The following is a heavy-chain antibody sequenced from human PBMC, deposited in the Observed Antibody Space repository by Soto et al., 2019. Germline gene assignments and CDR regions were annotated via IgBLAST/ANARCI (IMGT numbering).Heavy chain of an antibody. CDR2: IYWDADK. D-gene: IGHD3-3*01. Sequence: QITLKESGPTLVKPTQTLTLTCTFSGFSLTTSGVGVGWIRQPPGKALEWLALIYWDADKRYSPSLKSRLTLTEDTSKSQVVLTMTNMVPVDTATYYCVYRRVYDFWGAYFTDIQGAFDIWGQGTMVTVSS. CDR1: GFSLTTSGVG. CDR3: VYRRVYDFWGAYFTDIQGAFDI. V-gene: IGHV2-5*02. J-gene: IGHJ3*02.